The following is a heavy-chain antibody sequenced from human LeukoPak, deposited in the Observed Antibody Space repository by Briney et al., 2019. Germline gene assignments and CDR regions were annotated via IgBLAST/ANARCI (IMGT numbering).Heavy chain of an antibody. Sequence: ASVKVSCKASGGTFSSYAIGWVRQAPGQGLEWMGGIIPIFGTANYAQKFQGRVTITADESTSTAYMELSSLRSEDTAVYYCARVPLLWFGELSARPRAAYYFDYWGQGTLVTVSS. CDR2: IIPIFGTA. D-gene: IGHD3-10*01. CDR1: GGTFSSYA. CDR3: ARVPLLWFGELSARPRAAYYFDY. V-gene: IGHV1-69*13. J-gene: IGHJ4*02.